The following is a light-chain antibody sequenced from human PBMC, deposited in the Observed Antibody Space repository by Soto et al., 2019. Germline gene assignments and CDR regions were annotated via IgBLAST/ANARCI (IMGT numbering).Light chain of an antibody. CDR3: QQYDTYPLT. Sequence: MTQSPSTLSASIGDRVTITCRASQSISTFLAWYQQKPGKAPQILIYDASKLEPGVPSRLSGGGSGTQFTLTISSLQPDDFATYYCQQYDTYPLTFGGGTRVEIK. CDR2: DAS. V-gene: IGKV1-5*01. CDR1: QSISTF. J-gene: IGKJ4*01.